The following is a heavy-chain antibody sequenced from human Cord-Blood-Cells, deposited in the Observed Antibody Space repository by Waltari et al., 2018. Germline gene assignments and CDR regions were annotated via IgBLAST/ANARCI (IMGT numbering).Heavy chain of an antibody. CDR1: GYPFTGYY. Sequence: VQLVQSGAEVKKPGASVKVSCQPSGYPFTGYYIHWGRQAPGQGLEWMGWINPNSGGTNYAQKFQGRVTMTRDTSISTAYMELSRLRSDDTAVYYCARGGAAPSRAFDLWGRGTLVTVSS. V-gene: IGHV1-2*02. CDR3: ARGGAAPSRAFDL. J-gene: IGHJ2*01. CDR2: INPNSGGT. D-gene: IGHD1-26*01.